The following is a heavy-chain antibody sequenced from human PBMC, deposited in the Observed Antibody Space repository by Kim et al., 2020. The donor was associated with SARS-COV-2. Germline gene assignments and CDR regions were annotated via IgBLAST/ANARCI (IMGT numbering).Heavy chain of an antibody. CDR1: GYTFTSYA. Sequence: ASVKVSCKASGYTFTSYAMHWVRQAPGQRLEWMGWINAGNGNTKYSQKFQGRVTITRDTSASTAYMELSSLRSEDTAVYYCARENSNYGGERYFDYWGQGTLVTVSS. CDR3: ARENSNYGGERYFDY. D-gene: IGHD4-4*01. J-gene: IGHJ4*02. V-gene: IGHV1-3*01. CDR2: INAGNGNT.